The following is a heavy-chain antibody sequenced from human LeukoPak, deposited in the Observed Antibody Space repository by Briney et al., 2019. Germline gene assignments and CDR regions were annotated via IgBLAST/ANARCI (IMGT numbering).Heavy chain of an antibody. D-gene: IGHD4-17*01. CDR2: IYYSGST. V-gene: IGHV4-59*08. CDR3: AKYNGDGKDAFDI. CDR1: GGSITNYY. Sequence: SETLSLTCTVSGGSITNYYWNGIRQPPGKGLEWIGYIYYSGSTNYNPSLKSRVTISVDTSKTQFSLKLTSVTAADTAVYYCAKYNGDGKDAFDIWGQGTMVTVSS. J-gene: IGHJ3*02.